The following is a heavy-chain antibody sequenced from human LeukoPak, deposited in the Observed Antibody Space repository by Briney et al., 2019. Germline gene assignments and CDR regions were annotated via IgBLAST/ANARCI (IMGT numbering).Heavy chain of an antibody. Sequence: PSETLSLTCSVSGASISGETYYWGWIRQPPGKGLEWIGSIYYTGSNYDNPSLKSLVTISVDTSKNQFSLKLSSVTAADAAVYYCASRGGSGRAFDYWGQGTLVTVSS. J-gene: IGHJ4*02. CDR1: GASISGETYY. V-gene: IGHV4-39*01. CDR2: IYYTGSN. D-gene: IGHD1-26*01. CDR3: ASRGGSGRAFDY.